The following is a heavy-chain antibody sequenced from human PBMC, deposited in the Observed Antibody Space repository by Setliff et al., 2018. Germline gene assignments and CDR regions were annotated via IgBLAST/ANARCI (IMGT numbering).Heavy chain of an antibody. CDR3: ASRNSDGGPEYFQH. V-gene: IGHV4-59*11. CDR1: GASINNHY. CDR2: VSHSGST. Sequence: PSETLSLTCTVSGASINNHYWAWIRQPPGKGLEWIGYVSHSGSTDYNPSLRSRVTVSVDTSRIHFSLKLRSVTAADTAVYYCASRNSDGGPEYFQHWGQGALVTVSS. J-gene: IGHJ1*01. D-gene: IGHD1-26*01.